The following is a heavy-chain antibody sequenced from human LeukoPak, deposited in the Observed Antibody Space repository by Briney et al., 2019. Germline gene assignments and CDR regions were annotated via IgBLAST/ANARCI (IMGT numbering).Heavy chain of an antibody. J-gene: IGHJ4*02. CDR2: IHTSGIA. Sequence: PSETLSLTCTVSGGSISSHYWSWLRQPAGKGLEYIGRIHTSGIANYNPSLKSRVTMSGDTSKNQFYLNLRSVTAADTAVYYCARDFGSNYVYFDYWGQGSLVTVSS. V-gene: IGHV4-4*07. CDR1: GGSISSHY. D-gene: IGHD1-26*01. CDR3: ARDFGSNYVYFDY.